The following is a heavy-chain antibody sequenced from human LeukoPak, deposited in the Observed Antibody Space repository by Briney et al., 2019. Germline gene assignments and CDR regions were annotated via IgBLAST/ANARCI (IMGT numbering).Heavy chain of an antibody. J-gene: IGHJ2*01. V-gene: IGHV4-59*01. D-gene: IGHD3-10*01. CDR3: ARDDGYYGSGRSNWYFDL. CDR1: GGSISYYY. Sequence: SETLSLTCSVSGGSISYYYWSWVRQPPGKGLEWIGYIYYTGSTNYNPSLKSRVTISVDTSKNQFSLKLSSVTAADTAVYFYARDDGYYGSGRSNWYFDLWGRGTLVTVSS. CDR2: IYYTGST.